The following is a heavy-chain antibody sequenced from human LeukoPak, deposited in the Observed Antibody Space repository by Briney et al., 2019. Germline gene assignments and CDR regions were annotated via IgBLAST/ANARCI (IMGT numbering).Heavy chain of an antibody. V-gene: IGHV4-39*01. CDR2: IYYSEST. D-gene: IGHD3-10*01. CDR1: GGSISSRSYY. J-gene: IGHJ1*01. Sequence: PSETLSLTCTVSGGSISSRSYYWGWIRRPPGKGPEWIGSIYYSESTYYNPSLRSRVTISVDTSKNQFSLKLSSVTAADTAVYYCARQRFGDLYAEYFQHWGQGTLVTVSS. CDR3: ARQRFGDLYAEYFQH.